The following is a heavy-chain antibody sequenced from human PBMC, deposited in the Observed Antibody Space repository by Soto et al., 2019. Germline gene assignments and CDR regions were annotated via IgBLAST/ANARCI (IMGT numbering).Heavy chain of an antibody. CDR3: ATDRGAYGMDV. V-gene: IGHV1-18*01. CDR2: ISAYNGNT. J-gene: IGHJ6*02. Sequence: QVQLVQSGAEVKKPGASVKVSCKASGYTFTSYGISWVRQAPGQGLEWMGWISAYNGNTNYAQKPQGRVTMNTDTSTSTAYMGLSSLGSDDSAVYYFATDRGAYGMDVWGQGTTVTVSS. CDR1: GYTFTSYG.